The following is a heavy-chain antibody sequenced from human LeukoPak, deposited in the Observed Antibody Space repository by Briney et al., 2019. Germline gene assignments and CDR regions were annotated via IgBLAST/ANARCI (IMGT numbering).Heavy chain of an antibody. D-gene: IGHD3-9*01. V-gene: IGHV4-39*07. CDR2: IYYSGST. Sequence: SETLSLTCAVSGGSISSSSYYWGWIRQPPEKGLEWIGSIYYSGSTYYNPSLKSRVTISVDTSKNQFSLKLSSVTAADTAVYYCARVTGGRLRYFDYWGQGTLVTVSS. CDR1: GGSISSSSYY. CDR3: ARVTGGRLRYFDY. J-gene: IGHJ4*02.